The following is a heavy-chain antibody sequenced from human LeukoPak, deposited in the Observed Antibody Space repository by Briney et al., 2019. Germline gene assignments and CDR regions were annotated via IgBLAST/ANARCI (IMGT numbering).Heavy chain of an antibody. J-gene: IGHJ3*02. V-gene: IGHV4-34*01. CDR3: ARAGPITMIVVVQGRGAFDI. CDR2: INHSGST. CDR1: GGSFSGYY. Sequence: RSSETLSLTCAVYGGSFSGYYWSWIRQPPWKGLEWIGEINHSGSTNYNPSLKSRVTISVDTSKNQFSLKLSSVTAADTAVYYCARAGPITMIVVVQGRGAFDIWGQGTMVTVSS. D-gene: IGHD3-22*01.